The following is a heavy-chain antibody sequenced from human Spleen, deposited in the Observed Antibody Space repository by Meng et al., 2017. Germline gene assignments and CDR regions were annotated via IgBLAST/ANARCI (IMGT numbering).Heavy chain of an antibody. CDR2: ISYDGSNK. Sequence: GESLKISCAASGFTFSSYEMNWVRQAPGKGLEWVAVISYDGSNKYYADSVKGRFTISRDNSKNTLYLQMNSLRAEDTAVYYCARAGSSDYYFDYWGQGTLVTVSS. J-gene: IGHJ4*02. V-gene: IGHV3-30*04. CDR1: GFTFSSYE. D-gene: IGHD3-22*01. CDR3: ARAGSSDYYFDY.